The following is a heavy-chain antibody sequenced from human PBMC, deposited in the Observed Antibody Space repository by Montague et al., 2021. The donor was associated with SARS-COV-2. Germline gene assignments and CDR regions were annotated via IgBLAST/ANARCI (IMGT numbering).Heavy chain of an antibody. J-gene: IGHJ3*01. CDR3: ARVQGITMLVVVIGAFDF. CDR2: IYYSGST. V-gene: IGHV4-31*03. Sequence: TLSLTCTVSGGSISSGGYYWSWIRQHPGKGLEWIGYIYYSGSTYYNPSLKSRVTISVDTSKNQFSLKLSSVTAADTAVYYCARVQGITMLVVVIGAFDFGGQGTMVTVSS. CDR1: GGSISSGGYY. D-gene: IGHD3-22*01.